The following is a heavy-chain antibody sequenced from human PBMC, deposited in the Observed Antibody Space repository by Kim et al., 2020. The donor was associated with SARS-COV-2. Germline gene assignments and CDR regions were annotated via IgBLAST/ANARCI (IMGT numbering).Heavy chain of an antibody. J-gene: IGHJ4*02. V-gene: IGHV3-11*03. CDR2: SDT. D-gene: IGHD7-27*01. CDR3: ASYPGDASC. Sequence: SDTNYADSVRGRFTIARDNAKNSLYLQMSSLRAKDTAVYYCASYPGDASCWGQGTLVTVSS.